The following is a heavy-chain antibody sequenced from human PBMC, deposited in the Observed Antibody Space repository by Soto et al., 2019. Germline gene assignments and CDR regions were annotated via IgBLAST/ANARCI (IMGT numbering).Heavy chain of an antibody. CDR2: ISGSGGST. D-gene: IGHD6-6*01. CDR3: AKNWDTTSSSSSH. Sequence: EVQLLESGGGLVQPGGSQRLSCAASGFTFTTYVMSWVRQAPGKGLEWVSAISGSGGSTYYADSVKGRFTISRDNSKNTLYLQMHSLRAEDTAVYYCAKNWDTTSSSSSHWGQGTLVTVSS. V-gene: IGHV3-23*01. CDR1: GFTFTTYV. J-gene: IGHJ4*02.